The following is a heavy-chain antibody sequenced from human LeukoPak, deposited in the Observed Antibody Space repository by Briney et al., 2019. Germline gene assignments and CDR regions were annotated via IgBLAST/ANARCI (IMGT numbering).Heavy chain of an antibody. CDR1: GFTFTSFG. V-gene: IGHV3-21*01. Sequence: GGSLRLSCAASGFTFTSFGMNWVRQAPGKGLEWVSSISSSSRYIHYADSVKGRFTISRDNAKNSLYLQMNSLRAEDTAVYYCARPVEMATIFDLGYWGQGTLVTVSS. CDR2: ISSSSRYI. CDR3: ARPVEMATIFDLGY. J-gene: IGHJ4*02. D-gene: IGHD5-24*01.